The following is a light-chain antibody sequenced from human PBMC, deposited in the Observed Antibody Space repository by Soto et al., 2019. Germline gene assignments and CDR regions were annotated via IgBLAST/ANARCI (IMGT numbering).Light chain of an antibody. CDR3: TSYTSGSTTWV. CDR1: SSDVGGYNY. J-gene: IGLJ3*02. V-gene: IGLV2-14*01. CDR2: EVS. Sequence: QSALTQPASVSGSPGQSITISCTGTSSDVGGYNYVSWYQQHPGKAPKLMIYEVSNRPSGVSNRFSGSKSGNTASLTISGLQAEDEADYYCTSYTSGSTTWVFGGGTKVTVL.